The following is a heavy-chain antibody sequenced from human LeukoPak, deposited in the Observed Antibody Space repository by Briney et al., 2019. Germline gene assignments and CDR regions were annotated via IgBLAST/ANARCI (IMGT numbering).Heavy chain of an antibody. CDR3: AALIGTGYSIES. CDR2: IVVGSGDT. D-gene: IGHD3-22*01. J-gene: IGHJ4*02. V-gene: IGHV1-58*02. Sequence: GASVKVSCKASGYTFTSYGISWVRQAPGQGLEWIGWIVVGSGDTNYAQKFQERVTITRDLSPDTVYMELSSLRSEDTAVYYCAALIGTGYSIESWGQGTLVTVSS. CDR1: GYTFTSYG.